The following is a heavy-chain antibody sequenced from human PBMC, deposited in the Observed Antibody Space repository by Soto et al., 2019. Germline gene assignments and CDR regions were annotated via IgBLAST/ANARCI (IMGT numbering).Heavy chain of an antibody. J-gene: IGHJ4*02. V-gene: IGHV1-69*06. CDR2: IIPIFGTA. CDR3: AGGGLGVGGD. Sequence: QVQLVQSGAEVKKPGSSVKVSCKASGGTFSSYAISWVRQAPGQGLEWMGGIIPIFGTANYAQKFQGRVTITADKSTSRAYGEVSRLRSEGTGVYCCAGGGLGVGGDWGQGTLVTVSS. D-gene: IGHD6-19*01. CDR1: GGTFSSYA.